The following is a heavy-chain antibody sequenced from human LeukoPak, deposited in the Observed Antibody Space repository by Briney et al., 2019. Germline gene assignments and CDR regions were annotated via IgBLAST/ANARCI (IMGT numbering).Heavy chain of an antibody. D-gene: IGHD2-15*01. CDR3: ARVDCSGGSCDNALFDY. J-gene: IGHJ4*02. CDR2: IYYSGST. V-gene: IGHV4-39*07. CDR1: GGSISSSSYY. Sequence: SQTLSLTCTVSGGSISSSSYYWGWIRQPPGKGLEWIGSIYYSGSTYYNPSLKSRVTISVDTSKNQFSLKLSSVTAADTAVYYCARVDCSGGSCDNALFDYWGQGTLVTVSS.